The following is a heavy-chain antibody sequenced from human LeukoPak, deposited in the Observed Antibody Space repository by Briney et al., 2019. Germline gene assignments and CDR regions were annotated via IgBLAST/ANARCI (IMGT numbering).Heavy chain of an antibody. Sequence: PGGSLRLSCAASGFRFSSYAMSWVRQAPGKGLEWVSLISWDGGSTYYADSVKGRFTISRDNSKNYLYLQMNSLRAEDTALYYCAKDIKPGEQQLVFDYWGQGTLVTVSS. J-gene: IGHJ4*02. V-gene: IGHV3-43D*03. CDR1: GFRFSSYA. CDR3: AKDIKPGEQQLVFDY. CDR2: ISWDGGST. D-gene: IGHD6-13*01.